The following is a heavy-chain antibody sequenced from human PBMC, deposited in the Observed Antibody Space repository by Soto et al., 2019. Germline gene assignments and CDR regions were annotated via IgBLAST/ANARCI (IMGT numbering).Heavy chain of an antibody. V-gene: IGHV1-69*13. D-gene: IGHD1-1*01. J-gene: IGHJ4*02. CDR1: GGTFSSYA. CDR3: ARATGTLRSRNCDY. Sequence: SVKVSCKASGGTFSSYAISWVRQAPGQGLEWMGGIIPIFGTASYAQKFQGRVTITADESTSTAYMELSSLRSEDTAVYYCARATGTLRSRNCDYWGQGSLVTVSS. CDR2: IIPIFGTA.